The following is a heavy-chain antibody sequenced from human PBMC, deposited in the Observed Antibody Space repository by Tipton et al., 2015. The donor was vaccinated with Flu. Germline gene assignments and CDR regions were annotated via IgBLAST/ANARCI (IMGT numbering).Heavy chain of an antibody. J-gene: IGHJ5*02. D-gene: IGHD5-12*01. V-gene: IGHV4-34*01. CDR2: INHSGST. CDR3: ASSRGGYSGRRAPFDP. Sequence: TLSLTCAVYGGSFSGYYWSWIRQPPGKGLEWIGEINHSGSTNYNPSLKSRVTISVDTSKNQFSLKLSSVTAADTAVYYCASSRGGYSGRRAPFDPWGQGTLVTVSS. CDR1: GGSFSGYY.